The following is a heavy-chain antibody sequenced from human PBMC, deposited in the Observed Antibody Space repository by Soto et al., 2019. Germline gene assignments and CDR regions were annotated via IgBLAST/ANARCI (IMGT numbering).Heavy chain of an antibody. D-gene: IGHD3-10*01. CDR2: IYSGGST. V-gene: IGHV3-53*01. Sequence: EVQLVESGGGLIQPGGSLRLSCAASGFTVSSNYMSWVRQAPGKGLEWVSVIYSGGSTYYADSVKSRYTISRDNSKNTLYLQMNSPRAEDTAVYYCARLGDSRYYYGMDVWGQGTTVTVSS. J-gene: IGHJ6*02. CDR3: ARLGDSRYYYGMDV. CDR1: GFTVSSNY.